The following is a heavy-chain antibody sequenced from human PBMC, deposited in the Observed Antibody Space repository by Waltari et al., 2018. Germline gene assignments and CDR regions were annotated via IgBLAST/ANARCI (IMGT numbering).Heavy chain of an antibody. CDR3: ARHDGFGELYSWFDP. V-gene: IGHV4-39*01. CDR2: IYYSGST. D-gene: IGHD3-10*01. J-gene: IGHJ5*02. Sequence: QLQLQESGPGLVKPSETLSLTCTVSGGSISSSSYYWGWIRQPPGKGLEWIGGIYYSGSTYYNPSRKSRVTISVDTSKNQFSLKLSSVTAADTAVYYCARHDGFGELYSWFDPWGQGTLVTVSS. CDR1: GGSISSSSYY.